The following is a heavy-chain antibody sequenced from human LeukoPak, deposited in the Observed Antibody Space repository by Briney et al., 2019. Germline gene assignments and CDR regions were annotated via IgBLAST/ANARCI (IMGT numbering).Heavy chain of an antibody. V-gene: IGHV3-9*01. Sequence: SLRLSCAASGFTFDDYAMHWVRQAPGKGLEWVSGISWNSGSIGYADSVKGRFTISRDNAKNSLYLQMNSLRAEDTALYYCAKDMIPGIAAAGTLDYWGQGTLVTVSS. CDR3: AKDMIPGIAAAGTLDY. CDR2: ISWNSGSI. CDR1: GFTFDDYA. J-gene: IGHJ4*02. D-gene: IGHD6-13*01.